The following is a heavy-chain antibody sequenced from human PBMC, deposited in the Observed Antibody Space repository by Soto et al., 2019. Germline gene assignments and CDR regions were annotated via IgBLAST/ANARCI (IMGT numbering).Heavy chain of an antibody. CDR1: GGSDSSGSYS. D-gene: IGHD1-26*01. CDR3: ARGVGSSPPRY. J-gene: IGHJ4*02. Sequence: PSETLSLTCSVSGGSDSSGSYSLCWTRQPPGKGLEWNGSISYSGSTSYNPSLKSRVTISVDTSKNQFFLKLTSPTAADTAVYYCARGVGSSPPRYWGRGTVVTVSS. V-gene: IGHV4-61*01. CDR2: ISYSGST.